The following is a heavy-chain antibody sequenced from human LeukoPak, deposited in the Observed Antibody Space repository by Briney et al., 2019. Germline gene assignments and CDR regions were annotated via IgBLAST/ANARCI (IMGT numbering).Heavy chain of an antibody. J-gene: IGHJ4*02. CDR1: GGSISGYY. V-gene: IGHV4-59*01. CDR3: ARDSSGWLIDY. Sequence: PSETLSLTCTVSGGSISGYYWSWIRQPPGKGLEWVGYISYSGSTNYNPSLKSRVTISVDTSKNQFSLKLSSVTAADTAVYYCARDSSGWLIDYWGQGTLVTVSS. CDR2: ISYSGST. D-gene: IGHD6-19*01.